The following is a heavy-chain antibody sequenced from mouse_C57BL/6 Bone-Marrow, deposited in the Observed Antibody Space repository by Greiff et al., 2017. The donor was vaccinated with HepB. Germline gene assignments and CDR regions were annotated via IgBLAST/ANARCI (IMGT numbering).Heavy chain of an antibody. V-gene: IGHV1-81*01. D-gene: IGHD1-1*01. J-gene: IGHJ1*03. CDR1: GYTFTSYG. Sequence: VQLQQSGAEPARPGASVKLSCKASGYTFTSYGISWVKQRTGQGLEWIGEIYPRSGNTYYNEKFKGKATLTADKSSSTAYMELRSLTSEDSAVYFCARDGSSHWYFDVWGTGTTVTVSS. CDR2: IYPRSGNT. CDR3: ARDGSSHWYFDV.